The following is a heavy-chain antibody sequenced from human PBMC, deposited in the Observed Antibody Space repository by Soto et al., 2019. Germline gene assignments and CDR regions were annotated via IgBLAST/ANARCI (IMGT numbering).Heavy chain of an antibody. CDR2: ISYDGSNK. Sequence: QVQLVESGGGVVQPGRSLRLSCAASGFTFSSYGMHWVRQAPGKGLEWVAVISYDGSNKYYADSVKGRFTISRDNSKNTQYLQMNSLRAEDTAVYYCASGQRPDYYYMDVWGKGTTVTVSS. V-gene: IGHV3-30*03. CDR3: ASGQRPDYYYMDV. CDR1: GFTFSSYG. J-gene: IGHJ6*03. D-gene: IGHD6-25*01.